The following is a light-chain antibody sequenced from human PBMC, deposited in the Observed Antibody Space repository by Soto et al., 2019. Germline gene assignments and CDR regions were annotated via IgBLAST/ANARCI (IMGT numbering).Light chain of an antibody. CDR3: QQRSNLPLT. J-gene: IGKJ4*01. CDR2: DAS. V-gene: IGKV3-11*01. Sequence: EIVLTQSPATLSLSPGERATLSCRATQSVNSYLACYQQKPGQAPRLLIYDASNRATGIPARFSGSGSGTDFTLTISSLEPEDFAVYYCQQRSNLPLTFGGGTKVEIK. CDR1: QSVNSY.